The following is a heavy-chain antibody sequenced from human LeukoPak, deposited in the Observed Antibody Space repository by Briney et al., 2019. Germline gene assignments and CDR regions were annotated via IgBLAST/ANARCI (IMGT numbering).Heavy chain of an antibody. J-gene: IGHJ3*01. CDR3: AREMEDAFDV. V-gene: IGHV3-48*03. Sequence: PGGSQRLSCAASGFIFSGYEMNWVRQAPGKGLEWVSYISSSGSLIFYADSVKGRFTISRDNAKNSLYLQMNSLRVEDKAVYYCAREMEDAFDVWGQGTMVTVSS. D-gene: IGHD3-3*01. CDR2: ISSSGSLI. CDR1: GFIFSGYE.